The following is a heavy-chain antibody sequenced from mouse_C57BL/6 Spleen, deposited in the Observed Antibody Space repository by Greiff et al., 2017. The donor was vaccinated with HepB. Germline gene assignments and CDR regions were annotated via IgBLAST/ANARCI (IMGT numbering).Heavy chain of an antibody. D-gene: IGHD1-1*01. CDR1: GYTFTSYW. CDR3: ARKGYYGSSYKGAMDY. Sequence: QVHVKQPGAELVKPGASVKLSCKASGYTFTSYWMQWVKQRPGQGLEWIGEIDPSDSYTNYNQKFKGKATLTVDTSSSTAYMQLSSLTSEDSAVYYCARKGYYGSSYKGAMDYWGQGTSVTVSS. J-gene: IGHJ4*01. V-gene: IGHV1-50*01. CDR2: IDPSDSYT.